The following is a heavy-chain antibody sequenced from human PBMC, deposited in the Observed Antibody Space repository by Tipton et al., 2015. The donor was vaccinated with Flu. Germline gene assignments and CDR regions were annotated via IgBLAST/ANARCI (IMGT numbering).Heavy chain of an antibody. D-gene: IGHD3-3*01. CDR2: IYSDGTT. CDR1: GFTVNSNY. CDR3: AREGGYDFWSGFYPFAIDD. J-gene: IGHJ6*02. V-gene: IGHV3-53*01. Sequence: QLVQSGGGLIQPGESLRLSCAASGFTVNSNYMTWVRQAPGKGLEWVSVIYSDGTTYYADSVKGRFTISRDISKNTLYLQMNSLRVEDTAVYYCAREGGYDFWSGFYPFAIDDWGQGTTVTVSS.